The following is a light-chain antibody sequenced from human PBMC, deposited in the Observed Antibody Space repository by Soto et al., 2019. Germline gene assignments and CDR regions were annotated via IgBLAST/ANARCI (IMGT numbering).Light chain of an antibody. Sequence: DIQMTQSPSTLSGSVGDIVIITFRASQTISSWLAFYQQKPGKAPKLLIYKASTLKSGVPSRFSGSGSGTEITLTISSLQPDDFATYYCQHYNSYSEAFGQGTKVDIK. CDR3: QHYNSYSEA. CDR1: QTISSW. J-gene: IGKJ1*01. CDR2: KAS. V-gene: IGKV1-5*03.